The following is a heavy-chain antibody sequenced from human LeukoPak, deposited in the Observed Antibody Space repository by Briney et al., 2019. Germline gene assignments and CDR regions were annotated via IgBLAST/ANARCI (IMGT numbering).Heavy chain of an antibody. CDR2: INDDGSAT. V-gene: IGHV3-74*01. CDR1: GFTFSSYS. CDR3: AREILAPGKTHDY. J-gene: IGHJ4*02. Sequence: QSGGSLRLSCAASGFTFSSYSMDWVRQVPGKGLVWVSRINDDGSATFYADSVKGRFTISRDNAKNTLFLQMGSLRAEDTAVYFCAREILAPGKTHDYWGQGTLVTVSS.